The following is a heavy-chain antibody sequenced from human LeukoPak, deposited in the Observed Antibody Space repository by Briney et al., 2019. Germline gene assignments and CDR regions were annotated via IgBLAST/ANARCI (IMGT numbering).Heavy chain of an antibody. CDR2: IYYSGST. D-gene: IGHD3-16*01. Sequence: SETLSLTCAVYGGSFSGYYWSWIRQPPGKGLEWIGYIYYSGSTYYNPSLKSRVTISVDTSKNQFSLKLSSVTAADTAVYYCARTGGYYYYYYGMDVWGQGTTVTVSS. J-gene: IGHJ6*02. CDR3: ARTGGYYYYYYGMDV. V-gene: IGHV4-30-4*08. CDR1: GGSFSGYY.